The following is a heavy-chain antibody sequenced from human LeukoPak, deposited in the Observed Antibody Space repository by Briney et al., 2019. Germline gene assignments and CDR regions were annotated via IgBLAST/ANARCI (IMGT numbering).Heavy chain of an antibody. CDR2: INHSGST. Sequence: SETLSLTCAVYGGTFSGYYWSWIRQPPGKGLEWIGKINHSGSTNYNPSLKSRVTISVDTSKNQFSLKLSSVTAADTAVYYCARGRIEKRLSAYYFDYWGQGTLVTVSS. J-gene: IGHJ4*02. CDR1: GGTFSGYY. CDR3: ARGRIEKRLSAYYFDY. D-gene: IGHD3-16*02. V-gene: IGHV4-34*01.